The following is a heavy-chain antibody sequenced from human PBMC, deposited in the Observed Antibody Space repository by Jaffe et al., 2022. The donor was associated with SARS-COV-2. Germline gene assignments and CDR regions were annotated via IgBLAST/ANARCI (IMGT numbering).Heavy chain of an antibody. J-gene: IGHJ4*02. CDR1: GFSFSDYA. Sequence: EVQLVQSGGGLVQPGGSLRLSCSASGFSFSDYALHWVRQAPGKGLEYVSAISNNGGLTYYADSVKGRFTISRDNSKNTLYVEMSSLRAEDTAVYYCVKREGLGIPGPFDCWGQGTLVTVSS. D-gene: IGHD6-13*01. V-gene: IGHV3-64*05. CDR3: VKREGLGIPGPFDC. CDR2: ISNNGGLT.